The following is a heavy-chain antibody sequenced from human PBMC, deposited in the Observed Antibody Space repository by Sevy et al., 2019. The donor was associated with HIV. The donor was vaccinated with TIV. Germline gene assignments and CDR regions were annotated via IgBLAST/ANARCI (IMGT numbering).Heavy chain of an antibody. CDR2: IKQDGSVK. CDR1: GFGLNIYW. D-gene: IGHD6-13*01. CDR3: VRAIAADGSF. J-gene: IGHJ4*02. V-gene: IGHV3-7*01. Sequence: GGSLRLSCAASGFGLNIYWMSWVRQAPGKGLEWVANIKQDGSVKYYVDSVKGRFTISRDNARNLLYLQMNSLRAEDTALYYCVRAIAADGSFWGQGTLVTVSS.